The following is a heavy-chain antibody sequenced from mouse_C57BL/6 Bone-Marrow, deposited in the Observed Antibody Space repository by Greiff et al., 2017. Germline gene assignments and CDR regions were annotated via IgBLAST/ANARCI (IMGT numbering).Heavy chain of an antibody. CDR2: ISYDGSN. CDR3: ARDDYYGSSSVAY. J-gene: IGHJ3*01. CDR1: GYSITSGYY. V-gene: IGHV3-6*01. D-gene: IGHD1-1*01. Sequence: EVQRVESGPGLVKPSQSLSLTCSVTGYSITSGYYWNWIRQFPGNKLEWMGYISYDGSNNYNPSLKNRISITRDTSKNQFFLKLNSVTTEDTATYYCARDDYYGSSSVAYWGQGTLVTVSA.